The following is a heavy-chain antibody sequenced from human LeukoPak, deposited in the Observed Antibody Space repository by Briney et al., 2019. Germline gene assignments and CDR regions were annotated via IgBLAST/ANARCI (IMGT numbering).Heavy chain of an antibody. CDR1: GGSFSGYY. CDR2: INHSGST. D-gene: IGHD2-21*02. Sequence: SETLSLTCAVYGGSFSGYYWSWIRQPPGKGLEWIGEINHSGSTNYNPSLKSRVTISVDTSKNQFSLKLSSVTAADTAVYYCARGVIVVVTAINYFDYWGQGTLVTVS. CDR3: ARGVIVVVTAINYFDY. V-gene: IGHV4-34*01. J-gene: IGHJ4*02.